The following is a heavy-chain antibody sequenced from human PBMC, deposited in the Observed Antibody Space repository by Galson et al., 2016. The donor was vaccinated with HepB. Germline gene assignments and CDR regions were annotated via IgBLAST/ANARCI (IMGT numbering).Heavy chain of an antibody. CDR1: GFSFGRLT. D-gene: IGHD6-25*01. J-gene: IGHJ5*02. Sequence: SLRLSCAASGFSFGRLTMTWLRQAPGQGLEWISSVSGRSGFIYYADSVDGRFTISRDNAQNSLFLQLTSLRPEDTAVYYCARDPSDSGGEVSGYPGWFDPWGQGTLVTVSS. CDR2: VSGRSGFI. V-gene: IGHV3-21*01. CDR3: ARDPSDSGGEVSGYPGWFDP.